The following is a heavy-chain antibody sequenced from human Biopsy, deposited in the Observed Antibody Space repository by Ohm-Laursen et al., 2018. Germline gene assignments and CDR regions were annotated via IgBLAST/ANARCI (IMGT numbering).Heavy chain of an antibody. CDR1: GGSISSYY. J-gene: IGHJ3*02. Sequence: SETLSLTCTVSGGSISSYYWTWIRQPPGKGLEWIGDVYYSGSTNRNPSLKSRVTILVDTSKTKFSLKLNSVTAADTAVYYCGRREVVITHDAFDTWGQGTMVTVSS. CDR3: GRREVVITHDAFDT. CDR2: VYYSGST. D-gene: IGHD3-22*01. V-gene: IGHV4-59*08.